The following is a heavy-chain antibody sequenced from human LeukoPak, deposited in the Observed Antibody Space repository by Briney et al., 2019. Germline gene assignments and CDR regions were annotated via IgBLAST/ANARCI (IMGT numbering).Heavy chain of an antibody. CDR3: ARGVGAAADPFDY. CDR2: IYSGGNT. CDR1: GFTVSSNY. D-gene: IGHD6-13*01. J-gene: IGHJ4*02. Sequence: GGSLRLSSAASGFTVSSNYMSWVRRAPGKGLEWVSVIYSGGNTYYANSVKGRFTISRDNSKNTLYLQMNSLRAEDTAVYYCARGVGAAADPFDYWGQGTLVTVSS. V-gene: IGHV3-53*01.